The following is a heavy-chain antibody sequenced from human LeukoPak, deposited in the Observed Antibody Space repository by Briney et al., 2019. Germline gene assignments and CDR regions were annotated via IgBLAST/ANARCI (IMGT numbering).Heavy chain of an antibody. V-gene: IGHV3-30*18. CDR1: GFTFSSYG. CDR3: ANVSPPFDY. CDR2: ISYDGSNK. J-gene: IGHJ4*02. Sequence: PGGSLRLSCAASGFTFSSYGMHWVRQAPGKGLEWVAVISYDGSNKYYADPVKGRFTISRDNSKNTLYLQMNSLRAEDTAVYYCANVSPPFDYWGQGTLVTVSS. D-gene: IGHD5/OR15-5a*01.